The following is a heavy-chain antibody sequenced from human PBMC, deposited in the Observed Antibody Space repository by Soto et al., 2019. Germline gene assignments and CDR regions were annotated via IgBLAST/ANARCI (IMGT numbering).Heavy chain of an antibody. CDR1: GGSISSGGFS. CDR2: IHYAGNT. CDR3: AKDLNWNYAWSY. Sequence: QMQLQESGSGLVKPSQTLSLTCAVSGGSISSGGFSWSWIRQPPGKGLEWIGYIHYAGNTYYNPSLKGRVTISVDRSKNQFSLKLSSVTAADTAVYYCAKDLNWNYAWSYWGQGTLVTVSS. V-gene: IGHV4-30-2*01. J-gene: IGHJ4*02. D-gene: IGHD1-7*01.